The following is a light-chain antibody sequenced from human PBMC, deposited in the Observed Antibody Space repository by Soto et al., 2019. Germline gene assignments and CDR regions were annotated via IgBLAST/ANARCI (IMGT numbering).Light chain of an antibody. CDR3: QKYDTYFRYT. V-gene: IGKV1-5*01. CDR1: QSISSR. J-gene: IGKJ2*01. CDR2: DAL. Sequence: DIQMTQSPSTLSASVGDRVTITCRASQSISSRLAWYQKKPGKAPKLLIYDALNLESGVPSRFSGSGSGTEFILCIGSLQPDDFATYYCQKYDTYFRYTFGQGTNLEIK.